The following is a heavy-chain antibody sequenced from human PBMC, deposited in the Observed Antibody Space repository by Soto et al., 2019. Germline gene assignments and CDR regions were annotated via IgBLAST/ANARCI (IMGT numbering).Heavy chain of an antibody. CDR3: AREDSIIIPAVSDF. J-gene: IGHJ4*02. V-gene: IGHV3-21*01. CDR1: GFAFNNYG. CDR2: ISKSDYT. D-gene: IGHD2-2*01. Sequence: GGSLRLSCTVSGFAFNNYGINWVRQAPGKGLEWVSSISKSDYTYYSDSVKGRFTISRDNAKNSVSLQMNTLRVEDTAVCYCAREDSIIIPAVSDFWGQGTLVTVSS.